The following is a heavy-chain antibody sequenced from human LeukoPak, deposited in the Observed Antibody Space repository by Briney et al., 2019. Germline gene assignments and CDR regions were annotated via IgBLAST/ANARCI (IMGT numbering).Heavy chain of an antibody. J-gene: IGHJ4*02. D-gene: IGHD5-24*01. Sequence: GGSLRLSCAASGFTFSSYSMNWVRQAPGKGLEWVASISSSSTYIYYAESVRGRFTISRDNTKNFLYLQMNSLRAEDTAVYYCAKVGWLMPTNYWGQGTLVTVSS. CDR1: GFTFSSYS. V-gene: IGHV3-21*06. CDR2: ISSSSTYI. CDR3: AKVGWLMPTNY.